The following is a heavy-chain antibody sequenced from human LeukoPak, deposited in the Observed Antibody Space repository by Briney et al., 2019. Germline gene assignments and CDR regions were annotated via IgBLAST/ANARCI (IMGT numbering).Heavy chain of an antibody. CDR2: INPNSGGT. CDR3: ARVVGASAFDI. CDR1: GYTFTGYY. V-gene: IGHV1-2*02. D-gene: IGHD1-26*01. J-gene: IGHJ3*02. Sequence: ASVKVSCKASGYTFTGYYMHWVRQAPGQGLEWMGWINPNSGGTNYAQKFQGRVTMTRDTSISTVYMELSSLRSEDTAVYYCARVVGASAFDIWGQGTMVTVSS.